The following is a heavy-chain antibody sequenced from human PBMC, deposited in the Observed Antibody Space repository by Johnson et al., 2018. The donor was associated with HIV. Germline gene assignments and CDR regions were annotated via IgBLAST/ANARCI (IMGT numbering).Heavy chain of an antibody. V-gene: IGHV3-20*04. CDR2: INWNGGST. Sequence: EVQLVESGGGVVRPGGSLRLSCAASGFTFDDYGMSWVRQAPGKGLEWVSGINWNGGSTGYADSVKGRFTISRDNSKDTLYLQMNSLRAEDTAVYYCAKDKAVGATHYFAFDIWGQGTMVAVSS. J-gene: IGHJ3*02. D-gene: IGHD1-26*01. CDR1: GFTFDDYG. CDR3: AKDKAVGATHYFAFDI.